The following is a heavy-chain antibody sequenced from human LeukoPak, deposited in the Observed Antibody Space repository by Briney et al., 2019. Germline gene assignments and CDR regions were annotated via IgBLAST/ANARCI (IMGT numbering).Heavy chain of an antibody. CDR2: ISYDGSNK. CDR1: GFTFSSYG. J-gene: IGHJ6*02. CDR3: AKDQVADDYYYYGMDV. V-gene: IGHV3-30*18. Sequence: PGRSLRLSCAASGFTFSSYGMHWVRQAPGKGLEWVALISYDGSNKYNADSVKGRFTISRDNSKNTLYLQMNSLRAEDTAVYYCAKDQVADDYYYYGMDVWGLGTTVTVSS. D-gene: IGHD6-19*01.